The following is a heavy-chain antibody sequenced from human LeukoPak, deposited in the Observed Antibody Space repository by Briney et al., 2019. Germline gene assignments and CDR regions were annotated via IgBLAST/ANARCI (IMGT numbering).Heavy chain of an antibody. CDR1: GGSISSGGYY. CDR2: IYHSGST. J-gene: IGHJ3*02. V-gene: IGHV4-30-2*01. D-gene: IGHD5-12*01. Sequence: PSETLSLTCTVSGGSISSGGYYWSWIRQPPGKGLEWIGYIYHSGSTYYNPSLKSRVTISVDRSKNQFSLKLSSVTAADTAVYYCARDRGSGYSGAFDIWGQGTMVTVSS. CDR3: ARDRGSGYSGAFDI.